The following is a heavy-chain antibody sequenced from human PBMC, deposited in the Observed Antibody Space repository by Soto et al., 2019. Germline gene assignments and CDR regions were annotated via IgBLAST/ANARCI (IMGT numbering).Heavy chain of an antibody. CDR3: AKDNAIPSYCSSTSCPLGTHYYYMDV. V-gene: IGHV3-9*01. Sequence: EVQLVESGGGLVQPGRSLRLSCAASGFTFDDYAMHWVRQAPGKGLEWVSGISWNSGSIGYADSVKGRFTISRDNAKNSLYLQMNSLRAEDTALYYCAKDNAIPSYCSSTSCPLGTHYYYMDVWGKGTTVTVSS. J-gene: IGHJ6*03. CDR2: ISWNSGSI. D-gene: IGHD2-2*01. CDR1: GFTFDDYA.